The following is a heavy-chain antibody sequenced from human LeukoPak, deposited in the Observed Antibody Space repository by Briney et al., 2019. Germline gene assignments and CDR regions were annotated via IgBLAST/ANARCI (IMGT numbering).Heavy chain of an antibody. V-gene: IGHV4-4*07. CDR1: GGSISGYY. CDR2: IYTSGST. J-gene: IGHJ4*02. D-gene: IGHD3-22*01. CDR3: ARMGQDSSGFYRVFDY. Sequence: PSETLSLTCTVSGGSISGYYWSWIRQPAGKELAWIGRIYTSGSTEYNPALKSRVTMSVDTSKNHFPPKLNSVTAADTALYYCARMGQDSSGFYRVFDYWGQGTLVTVSS.